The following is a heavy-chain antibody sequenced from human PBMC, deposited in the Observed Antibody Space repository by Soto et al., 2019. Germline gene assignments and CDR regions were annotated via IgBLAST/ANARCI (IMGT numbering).Heavy chain of an antibody. CDR1: GFTFSSHA. Sequence: EVQLLESGGGVVQPGGSLRLSCAASGFTFSSHAMTWVRQAPGKGLEWVSSITGSGAPTYYADSVQGRFTISRDNFKDMLYLQMNSRRAEDTALYYCAKGEMPVADTGIYYFALDAWGQGTTVTASS. CDR2: ITGSGAPT. D-gene: IGHD6-19*01. V-gene: IGHV3-23*01. J-gene: IGHJ6*02. CDR3: AKGEMPVADTGIYYFALDA.